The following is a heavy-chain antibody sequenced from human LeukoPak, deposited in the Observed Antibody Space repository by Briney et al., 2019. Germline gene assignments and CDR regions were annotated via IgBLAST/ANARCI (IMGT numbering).Heavy chain of an antibody. CDR2: IYSGGST. Sequence: GGSLRLSCAASGFTVSSNYMSWVRQAPGKGLEWVSVIYSGGSTYYADSVKGRFTISRDSSRNTLFLHMNALRAEDTAIYYCAKDRTVGASYWYFDLWGRGTLVTVSS. J-gene: IGHJ2*01. D-gene: IGHD1-26*01. CDR3: AKDRTVGASYWYFDL. CDR1: GFTVSSNY. V-gene: IGHV3-53*01.